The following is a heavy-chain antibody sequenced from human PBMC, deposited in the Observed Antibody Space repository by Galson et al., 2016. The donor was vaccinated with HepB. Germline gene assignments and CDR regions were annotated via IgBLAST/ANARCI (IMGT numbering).Heavy chain of an antibody. Sequence: SLRLSCAASGFTFRTYSVNWVRQAPGKGLEWVSFINSDSNNIYYADSVKGRFTISRDNAKNSLYLQMNSLRAEDTAVYYCARESYRGFSTVFGWLPDYWGQGTVVTVSS. V-gene: IGHV3-21*05. CDR1: GFTFRTYS. J-gene: IGHJ4*02. CDR3: ARESYRGFSTVFGWLPDY. CDR2: INSDSNNI. D-gene: IGHD3-3*01.